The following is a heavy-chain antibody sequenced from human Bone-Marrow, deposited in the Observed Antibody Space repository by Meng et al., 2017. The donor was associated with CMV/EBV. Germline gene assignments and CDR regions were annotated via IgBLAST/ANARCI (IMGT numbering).Heavy chain of an antibody. CDR2: ISSSSSTI. V-gene: IGHV3-48*04. CDR3: ARARMEWLRFYYFDY. Sequence: GESLKISCAASGFTFSSYSMNWVRQAPGKGLEWVSYISSSSSTIYYADSVKGRFTISRDNAKNSLYLQMNSLRAEDTAVYYCARARMEWLRFYYFDYWGEGTLVTVS. J-gene: IGHJ4*02. D-gene: IGHD5-12*01. CDR1: GFTFSSYS.